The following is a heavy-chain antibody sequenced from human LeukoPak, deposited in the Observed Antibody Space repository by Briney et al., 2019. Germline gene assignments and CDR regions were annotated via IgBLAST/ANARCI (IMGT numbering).Heavy chain of an antibody. D-gene: IGHD6-6*01. Sequence: SEALSLTCTVSGGSISSYYWSWIRQPAGKGLEWIGRIYTSGSTNYNPSLKSRVTMSVDTSKNQISLKVNSVTAADTAVYYCARESYSSSYLLDFWGQGTLVTVSS. CDR2: IYTSGST. CDR3: ARESYSSSYLLDF. J-gene: IGHJ4*02. V-gene: IGHV4-4*07. CDR1: GGSISSYY.